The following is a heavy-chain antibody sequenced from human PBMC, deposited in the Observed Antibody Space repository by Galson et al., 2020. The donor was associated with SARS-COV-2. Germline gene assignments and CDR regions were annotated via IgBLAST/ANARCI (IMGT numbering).Heavy chain of an antibody. V-gene: IGHV1-2*02. CDR1: GYTFTGHY. Sequence: GESLKISCKPSGYTFTGHYMHWVRQAPGQGLEWMGWINPNSGGTKYAQKFQGRVTMTRDTSISTAYMELSRLRSDDTAIYYCPRAGQSPDYYYYYNLDVWGQGTTVTVSS. CDR2: INPNSGGT. D-gene: IGHD3-10*01. J-gene: IGHJ6*02. CDR3: PRAGQSPDYYYYYNLDV.